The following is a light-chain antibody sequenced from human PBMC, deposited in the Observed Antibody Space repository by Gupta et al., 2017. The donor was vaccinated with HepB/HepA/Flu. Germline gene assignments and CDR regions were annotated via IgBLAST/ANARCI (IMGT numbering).Light chain of an antibody. CDR3: QQDCSAPRT. J-gene: IGKJ1*01. V-gene: IGKV3-20*01. CDR1: QSLNYNF. Sequence: DTVLTQSPGTLSLVPGEIDALTCRASQSLNYNFLAWYQHKPGQAPRLLVDDASSRATVIPDRVRGSGSGTDFTLTINRLEPEDFAMYYCQQDCSAPRTFGQGTKVEIK. CDR2: DAS.